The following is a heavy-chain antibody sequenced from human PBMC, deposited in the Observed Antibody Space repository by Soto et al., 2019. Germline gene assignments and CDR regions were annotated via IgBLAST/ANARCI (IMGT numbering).Heavy chain of an antibody. Sequence: NPSETLSLTCTVSGGSVSSGSYYWSWIRQPPGKGLEWIGYIYYSGSTNYNPSLKSRVTISVDTSKNQFSLKLSSVTAADTAVYYCARVGGASYFDYWGQGTLVTVSS. CDR1: GGSVSSGSYY. J-gene: IGHJ4*02. CDR3: ARVGGASYFDY. D-gene: IGHD1-26*01. CDR2: IYYSGST. V-gene: IGHV4-61*01.